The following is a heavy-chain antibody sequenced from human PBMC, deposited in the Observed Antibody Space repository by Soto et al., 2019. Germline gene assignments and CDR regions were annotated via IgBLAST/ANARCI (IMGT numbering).Heavy chain of an antibody. J-gene: IGHJ4*02. CDR2: VFYGGT. CDR3: ASYRGALYFES. CDR1: GRSMSSNY. D-gene: IGHD3-16*01. V-gene: IGHV4-59*01. Sequence: XAILSLTCSVSGRSMSSNYWSWIRQSPDKGLEWLGYVFYGGTDYNPSLGGRVSMSVETSKSQFSLKLTSVTVADTAVYYCASYRGALYFESWGPGILVTVSS.